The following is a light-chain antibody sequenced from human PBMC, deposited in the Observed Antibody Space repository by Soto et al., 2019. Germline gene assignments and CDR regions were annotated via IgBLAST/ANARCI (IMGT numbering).Light chain of an antibody. CDR3: QQYNNYLTWT. Sequence: DIQMTQSPSTLSASVGDRVTITCRASQSISKWLAWYQQKPGKAPKVLIFDASTLESGVPVRFSGSGSGTEFTLTISSLQPDDFATYYCQQYNNYLTWTFGQGTKVEI. J-gene: IGKJ1*01. CDR2: DAS. CDR1: QSISKW. V-gene: IGKV1-5*01.